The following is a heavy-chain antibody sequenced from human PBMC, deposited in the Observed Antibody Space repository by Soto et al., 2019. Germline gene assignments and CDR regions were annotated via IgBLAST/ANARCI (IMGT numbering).Heavy chain of an antibody. CDR2: ISGSGGST. CDR3: AKSRGYSYGPFEY. V-gene: IGHV3-23*01. D-gene: IGHD5-18*01. Sequence: GGSLRLSCAASGFTFSSYSMNWVRQAPGKGLEWVSAISGSGGSTYYADSVKGRFTISRDNSKNTLYLQMNSLRAEDTAVYYCAKSRGYSYGPFEYWGQGTLVTVSS. CDR1: GFTFSSYS. J-gene: IGHJ4*02.